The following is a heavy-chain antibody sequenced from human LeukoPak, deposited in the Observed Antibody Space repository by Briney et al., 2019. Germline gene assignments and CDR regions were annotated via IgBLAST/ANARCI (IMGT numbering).Heavy chain of an antibody. CDR2: IKQDGSEK. D-gene: IGHD4-23*01. Sequence: PGGSLRLSCAASGFVFSSNWMTWVRQAPGKGLEWVANIKQDGSEKYYVDSVKGRFTISRDNAKNSLYLQMNSLRAEDTAVYYCARGLRWVDYWGQGTLATVSS. CDR3: ARGLRWVDY. CDR1: GFVFSSNW. V-gene: IGHV3-7*04. J-gene: IGHJ4*02.